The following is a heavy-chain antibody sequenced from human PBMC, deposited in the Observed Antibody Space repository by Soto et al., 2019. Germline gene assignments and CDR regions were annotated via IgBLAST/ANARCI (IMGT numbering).Heavy chain of an antibody. J-gene: IGHJ4*02. D-gene: IGHD2-15*01. CDR2: INHSGST. V-gene: IGHV4-34*01. CDR3: ATELQTYCSGGSCYSPVIDY. CDR1: GGSFSGYY. Sequence: SETLSLTCAVYGGSFSGYYWSWIRQPPGKGLEWIGEINHSGSTNYNPSLNSRVTISVDTSKNQFSLKLSSVTAADTAVYYCATELQTYCSGGSCYSPVIDYWGQGTLVTVSS.